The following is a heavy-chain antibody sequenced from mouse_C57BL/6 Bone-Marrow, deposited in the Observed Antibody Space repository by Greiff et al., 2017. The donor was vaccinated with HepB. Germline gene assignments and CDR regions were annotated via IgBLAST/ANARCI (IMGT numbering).Heavy chain of an antibody. D-gene: IGHD2-3*01. V-gene: IGHV5-17*01. J-gene: IGHJ3*01. CDR2: ISSGSSTI. Sequence: EVKLMESGGGLVKPGGSLKLSCAASGFTFSDYGMHWVRQAPEKGLEWVAYISSGSSTIYYADTVQGRFTISRDNAKNTLFLQMTSLRSEDTAVYYWARNDGYYGFAYWGQGTLVTVSA. CDR3: ARNDGYYGFAY. CDR1: GFTFSDYG.